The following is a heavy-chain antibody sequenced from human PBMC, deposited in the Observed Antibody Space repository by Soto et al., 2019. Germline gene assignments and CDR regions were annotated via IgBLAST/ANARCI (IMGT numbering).Heavy chain of an antibody. D-gene: IGHD3-10*01. J-gene: IGHJ3*02. CDR2: FGPEQGKI. Sequence: QVQLVQSGAEVKKPGASVKVSCKVSGYTLTELSIHWVRQAPGKGLEWMGGFGPEQGKIIYAQKFQGRVSMTEDTSPDTAYMELSSLRSVDTALNYCATTYLVEAFDIWGQGTMVSVSS. CDR1: GYTLTELS. V-gene: IGHV1-24*01. CDR3: ATTYLVEAFDI.